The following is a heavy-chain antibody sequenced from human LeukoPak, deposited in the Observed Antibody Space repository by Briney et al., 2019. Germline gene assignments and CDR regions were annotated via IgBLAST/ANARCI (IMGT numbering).Heavy chain of an antibody. CDR3: ARGGDFYDILTGLYY. Sequence: SVKVSCKASGGTFSSYAISWVRQAPGQGLEWMGGIIPIFGTANYAQKFQGRVTITADESTSTAYMELSSLRSEDTAVYYCARGGDFYDILTGLYYWGQGTLVTVSS. D-gene: IGHD3-9*01. CDR2: IIPIFGTA. J-gene: IGHJ4*02. CDR1: GGTFSSYA. V-gene: IGHV1-69*13.